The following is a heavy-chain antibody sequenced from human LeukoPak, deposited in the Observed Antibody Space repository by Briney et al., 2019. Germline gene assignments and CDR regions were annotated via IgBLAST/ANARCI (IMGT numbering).Heavy chain of an antibody. CDR1: GFTVSSNY. D-gene: IGHD6-13*01. J-gene: IGHJ4*02. CDR3: ARGSVEQLDY. Sequence: QSGGSLRLSCAASGFTVSSNYMSWVRQAPGKGLEWVSVIYSGGSTYYADSVKGRFTISRDNAKNSLYLQMNSLRAEDTAVYYCARGSVEQLDYWGQGTLVTVSS. V-gene: IGHV3-53*01. CDR2: IYSGGST.